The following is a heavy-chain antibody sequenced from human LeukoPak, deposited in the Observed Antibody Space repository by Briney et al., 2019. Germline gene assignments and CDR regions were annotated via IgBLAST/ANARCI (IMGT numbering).Heavy chain of an antibody. Sequence: PGGSLRLSCEVSGFTFSNYWMSWVRQAPGKGLEWVANIKEKGTVKYYVDSVKGRFTISRDNAKNTLYLQMNSLSAEDPPVYYCAKGKTDYFDYWGQGTLVTVSS. D-gene: IGHD2-21*02. V-gene: IGHV3-7*01. CDR2: IKEKGTVK. CDR3: AKGKTDYFDY. J-gene: IGHJ4*02. CDR1: GFTFSNYW.